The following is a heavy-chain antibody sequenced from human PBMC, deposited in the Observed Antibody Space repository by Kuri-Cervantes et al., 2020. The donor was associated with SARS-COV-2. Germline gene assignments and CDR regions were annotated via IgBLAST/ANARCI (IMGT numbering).Heavy chain of an antibody. CDR3: AKVYYDNGGYTYAFDS. J-gene: IGHJ4*02. V-gene: IGHV3-23*01. Sequence: GESLKISCADSEVTFNGYFMSWVRQAPGKGLEWVSGLSRFGGNTYYADSVKGRFSISGDSSKNTVYLQMNGLRDDDTAVYYCAKVYYDNGGYTYAFDSWGPGNLVTVSS. CDR1: EVTFNGYF. CDR2: LSRFGGNT. D-gene: IGHD3-22*01.